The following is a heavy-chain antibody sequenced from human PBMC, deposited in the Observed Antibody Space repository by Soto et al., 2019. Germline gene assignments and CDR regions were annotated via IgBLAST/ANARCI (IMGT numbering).Heavy chain of an antibody. CDR3: ARGDNPEY. V-gene: IGHV1-8*01. CDR2: MNPNSGNT. CDR1: GYSFTRYD. D-gene: IGHD1-1*01. Sequence: GASVKVSCKAAGYSFTRYDINWVRQATGQGLEWMGWMNPNSGNTDYAQKFQGRVTMTRNTSIRTAYMELSSLRAEDTALFYCARGDNPEYWGQGTLVTVSS. J-gene: IGHJ4*02.